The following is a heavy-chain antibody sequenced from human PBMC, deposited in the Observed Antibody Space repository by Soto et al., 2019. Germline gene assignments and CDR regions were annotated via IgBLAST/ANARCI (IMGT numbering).Heavy chain of an antibody. D-gene: IGHD3-16*01. J-gene: IGHJ6*03. V-gene: IGHV4-59*01. CDR3: ARDSVYIWGSSLYYYYMDV. Sequence: SETLSLTCTVSGGSISSYYWSWIRQPPGKGLEWIGYIYYSGSTNYNPSLKSRVTISVDTSKNQFSLKLSSVTAADTAVYYCARDSVYIWGSSLYYYYMDVWGKGTTVTVSS. CDR1: GGSISSYY. CDR2: IYYSGST.